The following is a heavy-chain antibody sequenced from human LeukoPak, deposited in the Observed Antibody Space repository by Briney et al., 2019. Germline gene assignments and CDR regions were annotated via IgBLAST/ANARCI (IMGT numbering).Heavy chain of an antibody. Sequence: SETLSLTCAVSGGSISSGGYSWSWIRQPPGKGLEWIGYIYYSGSTNYNPSLKSRVTISVDTSKNQFSLKLSSVTAADAAVYYCASASPYSRDYFDYWGQGTLVTVSS. J-gene: IGHJ4*02. CDR3: ASASPYSRDYFDY. CDR2: IYYSGST. D-gene: IGHD2-21*01. CDR1: GGSISSGGYS. V-gene: IGHV4-61*08.